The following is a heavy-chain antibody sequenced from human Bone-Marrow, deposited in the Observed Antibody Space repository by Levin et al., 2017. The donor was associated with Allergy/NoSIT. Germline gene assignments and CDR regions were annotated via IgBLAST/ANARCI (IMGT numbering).Heavy chain of an antibody. Sequence: SETLSLTCAVFGASVTNDNFFWTWIRQPPGKGLEWLGYITYSGRSNQNPSLHRRVTMSLDTSKNHFFLELTSVTAAATAVYYCVREIVFPYSGFFDHWGQGSLVTVSS. D-gene: IGHD5/OR15-5a*01. V-gene: IGHV4-61*03. CDR2: ITYSGRS. CDR3: VREIVFPYSGFFDH. J-gene: IGHJ5*02. CDR1: GASVTNDNFF.